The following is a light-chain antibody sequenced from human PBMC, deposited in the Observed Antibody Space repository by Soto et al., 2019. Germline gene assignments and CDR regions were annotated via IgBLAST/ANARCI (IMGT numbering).Light chain of an antibody. CDR2: DVT. V-gene: IGLV2-11*01. CDR1: RDDVGRYEY. Sequence: HSSXTEPRTVSATPGASVTISCTVTRDDVGRYEYLSWYQQHPGKAPNLIIYDVTERPAGVPDRFSGSKSGNTASLTISGLQAEDAADYSCCSSAGRYTHVFGGGTKVTV. J-gene: IGLJ1*01. CDR3: CSSAGRYTHV.